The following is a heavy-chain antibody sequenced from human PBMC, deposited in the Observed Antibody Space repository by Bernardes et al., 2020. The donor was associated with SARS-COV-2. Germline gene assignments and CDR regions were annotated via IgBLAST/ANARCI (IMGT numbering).Heavy chain of an antibody. V-gene: IGHV3-21*04. CDR3: AKPVQWLVGFEY. CDR1: GFTFSSYS. Sequence: GGSLRLSCAASGFTFSSYSMYWVRQTPGKGLEWVSHIGPSSRDISCAESVKGRFTTSRDDARNSLYLQMNTLAAEDTALYYCAKPVQWLVGFEYWGPGTLVTVSS. CDR2: IGPSSRDI. J-gene: IGHJ4*02. D-gene: IGHD6-19*01.